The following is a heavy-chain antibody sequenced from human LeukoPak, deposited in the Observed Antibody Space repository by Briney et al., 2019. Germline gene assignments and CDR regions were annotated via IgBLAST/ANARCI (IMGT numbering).Heavy chain of an antibody. CDR1: GGTFSSYD. Sequence: GSSVKVSCKASGGTFSSYDISWVRQAPGQGLEWMGGINPIFGTANYAQKFQGRVTITTDESTTTAYMELSSLRSEYTAVYFCASPIIAAAGTGDIQHWGQGTLVTVSS. CDR3: ASPIIAAAGTGDIQH. J-gene: IGHJ1*01. CDR2: INPIFGTA. D-gene: IGHD6-13*01. V-gene: IGHV1-69*05.